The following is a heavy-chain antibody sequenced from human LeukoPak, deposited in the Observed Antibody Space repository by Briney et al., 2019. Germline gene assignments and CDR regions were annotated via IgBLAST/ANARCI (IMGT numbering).Heavy chain of an antibody. CDR1: GYTFTGYY. V-gene: IGHV1-2*02. CDR3: ARGSRYCSSTSCYSSIREF. CDR2: INPNSGGT. Sequence: ASVKVSCKASGYTFTGYYVHWVRQAPGQGLEWMGWINPNSGGTNYAQKFQGRVTMTRDTSISTAYMELSRLRSDDTAVYYCARGSRYCSSTSCYSSIREFWGQGTLVTVSS. D-gene: IGHD2-2*01. J-gene: IGHJ4*02.